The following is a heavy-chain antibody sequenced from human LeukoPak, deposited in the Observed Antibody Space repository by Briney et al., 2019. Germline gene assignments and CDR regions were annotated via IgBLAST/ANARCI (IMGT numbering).Heavy chain of an antibody. CDR1: GYTFTGYY. CDR2: INPNSGGT. V-gene: IGHV1-2*02. J-gene: IGHJ4*02. CDR3: ARGEGISITIFGVVLDY. D-gene: IGHD3-3*01. Sequence: GASVKVSCKASGYTFTGYYMHWVRQAPGQGLEWMGWINPNSGGTNYAQKFQGRVTMTRDTSISTAYMELSRLRSNDTAVYYCARGEGISITIFGVVLDYWGQGTLVTVSS.